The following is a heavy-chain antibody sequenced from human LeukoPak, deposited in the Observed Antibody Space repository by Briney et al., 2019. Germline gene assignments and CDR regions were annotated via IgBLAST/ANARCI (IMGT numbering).Heavy chain of an antibody. D-gene: IGHD2/OR15-2a*01. CDR1: GDTISSTKW. J-gene: IGHJ6*03. CDR3: ARNDFYDMDV. V-gene: IGHV4-4*02. CDR2: IHHSVGS. Sequence: SGALSLTCAVSGDTISSTKWWSWVRQSPGKGLEWVGEIHHSVGSNYNPSLKSRATISLDKSNNQFSLSLGSVTAADTAVYYCARNDFYDMDVWGKGTTVTVSS.